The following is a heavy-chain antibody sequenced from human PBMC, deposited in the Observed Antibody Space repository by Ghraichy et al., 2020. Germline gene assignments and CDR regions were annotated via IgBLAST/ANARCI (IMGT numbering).Heavy chain of an antibody. CDR1: GGSISSSSYY. V-gene: IGHV4-39*01. J-gene: IGHJ4*02. CDR3: ASLPSTRQWLN. D-gene: IGHD6-19*01. Sequence: SETLSLTCTVSGGSISSSSYYWGWIRQPPGKGLEWIGSIYYSGSTYYNPSLKSRVTISVDTSKNQFSLKLSSVTAADTAVYYCASLPSTRQWLNWGQGTLVTVSS. CDR2: IYYSGST.